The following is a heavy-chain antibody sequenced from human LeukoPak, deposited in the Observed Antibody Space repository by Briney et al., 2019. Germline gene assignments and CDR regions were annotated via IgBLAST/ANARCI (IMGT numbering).Heavy chain of an antibody. J-gene: IGHJ4*02. V-gene: IGHV3-30*04. CDR2: IANDGSNK. CDR1: AFIFRSYP. D-gene: IGHD2-8*01. CDR3: ARDSNPGVQRYYFDF. Sequence: GRSLRLSRAASAFIFRSYPMHWVRHAPGKGLAWVAVIANDGSNKYYADSVKGRFTISRDNSKNTLFLPMNNLRAEDTAVYYWARDSNPGVQRYYFDFWGQGTLVTVSS.